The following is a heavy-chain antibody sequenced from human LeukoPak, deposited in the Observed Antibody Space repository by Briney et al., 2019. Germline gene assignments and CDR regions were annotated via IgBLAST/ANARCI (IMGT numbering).Heavy chain of an antibody. CDR3: ARLLSFIAVAGTGSSYWYFDL. D-gene: IGHD6-19*01. CDR1: GGSISSYY. J-gene: IGHJ2*01. Sequence: SETLSLTCTVSGGSISSYYWSWIRQPPGKGLEWIGEIYHSGSTNYNPSLKSRVTISVDTSKNQFSLKLSSVTAADTAVYYCARLLSFIAVAGTGSSYWYFDLWGRGTLVTVSS. V-gene: IGHV4-59*01. CDR2: IYHSGST.